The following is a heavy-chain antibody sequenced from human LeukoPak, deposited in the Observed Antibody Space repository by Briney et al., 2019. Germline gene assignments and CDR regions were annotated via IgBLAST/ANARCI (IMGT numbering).Heavy chain of an antibody. CDR1: GYTFTNYW. Sequence: GESLKISCKGSGYTFTNYWIGWVRQMPGKGLEWMGIIYPGDSDTRYTPSFQGQVTISADKSISTAYLQWSSLKASDTAIYYCARHGLGSDGYHYFDYWGQGTLVTVSS. D-gene: IGHD3-10*01. J-gene: IGHJ4*02. CDR3: ARHGLGSDGYHYFDY. V-gene: IGHV5-51*01. CDR2: IYPGDSDT.